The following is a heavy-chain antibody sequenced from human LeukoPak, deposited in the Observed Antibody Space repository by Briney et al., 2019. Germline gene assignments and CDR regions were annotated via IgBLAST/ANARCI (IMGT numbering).Heavy chain of an antibody. CDR2: IYYSGKT. D-gene: IGHD5-12*01. Sequence: SETLSLTCTVSGGSISSSSYYWGWIRQPPGKGLEWIGSIYYSGKTYYNPSLKSRVTISVDTSKNQFSLKLSSVTAADTAVYYCARDRGYGEAWGQGTLVTVSS. J-gene: IGHJ5*02. V-gene: IGHV4-39*07. CDR3: ARDRGYGEA. CDR1: GGSISSSSYY.